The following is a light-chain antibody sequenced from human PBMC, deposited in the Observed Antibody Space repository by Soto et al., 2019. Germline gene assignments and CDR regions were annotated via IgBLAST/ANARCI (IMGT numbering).Light chain of an antibody. Sequence: DIVMTQSPDSLAVSLGERATINCKSSQRVLYSSNNKNYLAWYQQKPGQPPKLLIYWLSTRESGVPDRFSGSGSGTDFTLTISSLQAEAVAVYYCQHYSSTPPWPFGQGTTVEIK. CDR3: QHYSSTPPWP. CDR1: QRVLYSSNNKNY. J-gene: IGKJ1*01. CDR2: WLS. V-gene: IGKV4-1*01.